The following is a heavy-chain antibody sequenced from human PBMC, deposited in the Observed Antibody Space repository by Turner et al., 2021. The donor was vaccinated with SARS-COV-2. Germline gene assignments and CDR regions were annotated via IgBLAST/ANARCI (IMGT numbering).Heavy chain of an antibody. CDR1: GGSISSSSYY. V-gene: IGHV4-39*01. D-gene: IGHD6-13*01. CDR3: ATSTVAGTELNYYGMDV. CDR2: IYYSGGT. J-gene: IGHJ6*02. Sequence: QLQLQESGPGLVKPSETLSLTCTVPGGSISSSSYYWGGIRQPPGKGLEWIGSIYYSGGTYYNPSLKSRITISVDTSKNQFSLKLSSVTAADTAVYYCATSTVAGTELNYYGMDVWGQGTTVTVSS.